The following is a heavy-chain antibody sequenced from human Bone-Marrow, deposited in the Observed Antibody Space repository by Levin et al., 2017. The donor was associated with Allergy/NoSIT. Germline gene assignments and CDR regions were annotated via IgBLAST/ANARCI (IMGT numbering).Heavy chain of an antibody. J-gene: IGHJ4*02. Sequence: SETLSLTCAVYGGSFSGYFWSWIRQPPGKGLEWIGEINQRGSINYHPSLKSRVTISVDTSKNQFSLKLSSVTAADTAVYYCARGGSGPRLGYWGQGTLVTVSS. CDR3: ARGGSGPRLGY. V-gene: IGHV4-34*01. D-gene: IGHD2-15*01. CDR1: GGSFSGYF. CDR2: INQRGSI.